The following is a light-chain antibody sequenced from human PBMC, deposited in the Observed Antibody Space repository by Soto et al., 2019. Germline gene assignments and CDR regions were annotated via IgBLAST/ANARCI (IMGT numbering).Light chain of an antibody. CDR1: SGHRTYA. CDR3: QTWGTGIRV. J-gene: IGLJ3*02. V-gene: IGLV4-69*01. CDR2: LNSDGSH. Sequence: QPVLTQSPSASASLGASVRLTCTLSSGHRTYAIAWHQQQPEKGPRYLMKLNSDGSHNKGDGIPDRFSGSSSGAERYLTISSLQSEDEAEYYCQTWGTGIRVFGGGTKLTVL.